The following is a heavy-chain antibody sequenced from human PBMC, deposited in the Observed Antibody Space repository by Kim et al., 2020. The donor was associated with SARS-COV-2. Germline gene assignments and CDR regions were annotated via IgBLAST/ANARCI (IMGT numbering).Heavy chain of an antibody. D-gene: IGHD2-21*01. CDR2: VFYTGDI. CDR1: GDSITNDRYF. Sequence: SETLSLTCTVSGDSITNDRYFWGWIRQPPGRGLEWIGNVFYTGDIYAKPSLMGRLTISVDTSRTQFSLELRSVTAADAAVYFCARIKRFADYVDSWGQGTLVTV. J-gene: IGHJ4*02. V-gene: IGHV4-39*01. CDR3: ARIKRFADYVDS.